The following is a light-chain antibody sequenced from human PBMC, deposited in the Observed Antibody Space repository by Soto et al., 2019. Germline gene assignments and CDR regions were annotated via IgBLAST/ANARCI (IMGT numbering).Light chain of an antibody. J-gene: IGKJ5*01. Sequence: EDGLTQAHGTLSLSPGERSTLYCRASQSVSSYLAWYQQKPGQAPTLXXYDASKRATGIPARFSGSVSGTDFTLTTGVLESQDFAVYDGQRRSNWPPYTFSQGTRRET. V-gene: IGKV3-11*01. CDR1: QSVSSY. CDR3: QRRSNWPPYT. CDR2: DAS.